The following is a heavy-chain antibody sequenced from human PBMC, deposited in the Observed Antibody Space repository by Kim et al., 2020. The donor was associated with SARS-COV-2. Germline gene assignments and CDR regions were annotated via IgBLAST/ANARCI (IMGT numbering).Heavy chain of an antibody. V-gene: IGHV3-23*01. D-gene: IGHD1-1*01. J-gene: IGHJ4*02. Sequence: GGSLRLSCTASGFTFSRYAMSWVRQAPGKGPEWVSGISGSGGGTTSYSDSVKGRFTISRDNSKETLFLEMNSLRGEDTALYYCAKDWDLEVILCCFEWWGQGTLVTVSS. CDR2: ISGSGGGTT. CDR1: GFTFSRYA. CDR3: AKDWDLEVILCCFEW.